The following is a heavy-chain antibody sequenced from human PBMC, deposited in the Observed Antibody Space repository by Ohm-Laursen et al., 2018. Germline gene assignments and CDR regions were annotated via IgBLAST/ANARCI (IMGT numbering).Heavy chain of an antibody. J-gene: IGHJ4*02. CDR3: AKSTHDFWSGYPPDY. CDR2: ISSGSTYI. D-gene: IGHD3-3*01. CDR1: GFTFSSYS. V-gene: IGHV3-21*04. Sequence: SLRLSCTASGFTFSSYSMNWVRQAPGKGLEWVSSISSGSTYIYYADSVKGRFTISRDNAKNSLYLQMNSLRAEDTAVYYCAKSTHDFWSGYPPDYWGQGTLVTVSS.